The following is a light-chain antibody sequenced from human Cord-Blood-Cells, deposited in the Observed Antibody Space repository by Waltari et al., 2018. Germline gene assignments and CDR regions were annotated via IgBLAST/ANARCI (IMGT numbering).Light chain of an antibody. J-gene: IGLJ3*02. CDR3: QSYDSSNQV. Sequence: NFMLTQPHSVSESPRKTVTISCTRSSGSIARNYVQWYQQRPGSSPTTVIYEDNPRPSWVPDRFAGSIDSSSNSASLTISGLKTEDEADYYCQSYDSSNQVFGGGTKLTVL. V-gene: IGLV6-57*01. CDR2: EDN. CDR1: SGSIARNY.